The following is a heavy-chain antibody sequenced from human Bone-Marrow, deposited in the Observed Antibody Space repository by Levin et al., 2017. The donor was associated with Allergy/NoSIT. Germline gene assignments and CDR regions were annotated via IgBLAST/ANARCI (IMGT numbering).Heavy chain of an antibody. CDR3: ARDLDDFWSGYYYGVDV. CDR2: ISYDGSNK. CDR1: GFTFSSYA. D-gene: IGHD3-3*01. V-gene: IGHV3-30-3*01. Sequence: GGSLRLSCAASGFTFSSYAMHWVRQAPGKGLEWVAVISYDGSNKYYADSVKGRFTISRDNSKNTLYLQMNSLRAEDTAVYYCARDLDDFWSGYYYGVDVWGQGTTVTVSS. J-gene: IGHJ6*02.